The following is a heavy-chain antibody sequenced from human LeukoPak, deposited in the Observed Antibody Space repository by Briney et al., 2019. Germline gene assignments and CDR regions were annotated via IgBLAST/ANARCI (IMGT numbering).Heavy chain of an antibody. J-gene: IGHJ5*02. CDR1: GGSISSSSYY. D-gene: IGHD6-13*01. Sequence: SETLSLTCTVSGGSISSSSYYWGWIRQPPGKGPEWIGSIYYSGSTYYDPSLKSRVTISVDTSKNQFSLKLSSVTAADTAVYYCARKSPLVLRAWFDPWGQGTLVTVSS. CDR3: ARKSPLVLRAWFDP. CDR2: IYYSGST. V-gene: IGHV4-39*01.